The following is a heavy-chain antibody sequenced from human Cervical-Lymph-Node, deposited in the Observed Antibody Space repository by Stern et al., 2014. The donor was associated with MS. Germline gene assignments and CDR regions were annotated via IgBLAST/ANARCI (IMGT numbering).Heavy chain of an antibody. CDR3: ARCAGSGWYPDVGGPVDY. Sequence: EVQLLESGAEVTKPGESLKISCKGSGYSFTSFWIGWVRQMPGKGLEWVGVIFPGDSDTTYRPAFQGQVTISADKSISTAYLQWNSLKASDSAIYYCARCAGSGWYPDVGGPVDYWGQGTLITVSS. CDR2: IFPGDSDT. CDR1: GYSFTSFW. V-gene: IGHV5-51*01. D-gene: IGHD6-19*01. J-gene: IGHJ4*02.